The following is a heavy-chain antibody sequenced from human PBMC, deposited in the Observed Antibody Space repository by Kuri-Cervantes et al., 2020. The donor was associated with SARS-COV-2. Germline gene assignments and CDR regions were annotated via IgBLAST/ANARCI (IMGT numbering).Heavy chain of an antibody. CDR3: AKGFTIFGVVIFPLSYYYCMDF. J-gene: IGHJ6*02. CDR2: ISYDGSNK. V-gene: IGHV3-30*18. Sequence: GGSLRLSCAASGFMFSAHGMHWVRQAPGKGLEWVAVISYDGSNKYYADSVKGRFTISRDNSKNTLYLQMNSLRAEDTAVYYCAKGFTIFGVVIFPLSYYYCMDFWGQGTMVTVSS. CDR1: GFMFSAHG. D-gene: IGHD3-3*01.